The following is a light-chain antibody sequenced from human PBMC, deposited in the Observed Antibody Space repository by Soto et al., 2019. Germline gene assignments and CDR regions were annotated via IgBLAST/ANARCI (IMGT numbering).Light chain of an antibody. CDR3: QQYYRTPLT. CDR2: GAS. CDR1: QSVHSAY. Sequence: EKVLTQSPDTLSLSPGERAALSCRASQSVHSAYFAWYQQKPGQAPRLLIYGASTRAPGIPDRFSGSGSGTDFTLTISSLQAEDVAVYYCQQYYRTPLTFGGGTKVEIK. V-gene: IGKV3-20*01. J-gene: IGKJ4*01.